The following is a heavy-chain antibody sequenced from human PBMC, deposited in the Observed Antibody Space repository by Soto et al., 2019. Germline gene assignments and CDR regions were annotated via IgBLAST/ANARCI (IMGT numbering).Heavy chain of an antibody. Sequence: QVQLVESGGGVVQPGRSLRLSCAASGFTFSSYGMHWVRQAPGKGLEWVAVISYDGSNKYYADSVKGRFTISRDNSKNTLYLQMNSLRAEDTAVYYCATGSIAAAGADYWYFDLWGRGTLVTVSS. D-gene: IGHD6-13*01. CDR3: ATGSIAAAGADYWYFDL. J-gene: IGHJ2*01. V-gene: IGHV3-30*03. CDR2: ISYDGSNK. CDR1: GFTFSSYG.